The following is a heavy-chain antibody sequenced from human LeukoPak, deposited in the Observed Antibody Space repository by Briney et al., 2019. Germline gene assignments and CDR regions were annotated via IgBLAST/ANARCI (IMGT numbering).Heavy chain of an antibody. CDR1: GGSISSYY. J-gene: IGHJ3*02. Sequence: SETLSLTCTVSGGSISSYYWSWIRQSPGKGLEWIGYIYYSGSTNYNPSLKSRVTISVDTSKNQFSLKLSSVTAADTAVYYCARPKSYSMMDAFDIWGQGTMVTVSS. V-gene: IGHV4-59*08. CDR3: ARPKSYSMMDAFDI. D-gene: IGHD1-26*01. CDR2: IYYSGST.